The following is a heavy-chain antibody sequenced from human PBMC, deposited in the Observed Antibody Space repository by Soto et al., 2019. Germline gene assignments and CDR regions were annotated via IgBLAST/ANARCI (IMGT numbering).Heavy chain of an antibody. D-gene: IGHD3-22*01. V-gene: IGHV3-30*18. Sequence: QVQLVESGGGVVQPGRSLRLSCAASGFTFSSYGMHWVRQAPGKGLEWVAVISYDGSNKYYADSVKGRFTISRDNSKNTLYLQMNSLRAEDTAVYYCAKVSAYDSSGYYYQASEYFQHWGQGTLVTVSS. CDR1: GFTFSSYG. J-gene: IGHJ1*01. CDR3: AKVSAYDSSGYYYQASEYFQH. CDR2: ISYDGSNK.